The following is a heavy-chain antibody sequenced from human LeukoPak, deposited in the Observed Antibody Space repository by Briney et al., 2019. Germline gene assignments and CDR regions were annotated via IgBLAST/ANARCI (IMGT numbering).Heavy chain of an antibody. D-gene: IGHD3-22*01. CDR2: ERYDGTNR. Sequence: GGSLRLSCAASGFTFSDFGMHWVRQAPGKGLEWLAFERYDGTNRYYRDSVKGRFTVSRDNSKNTLYLQMNSLRAEDTAVYYCARDLGRHYDSSEGFLLGMDVWGQGTTVTVSS. V-gene: IGHV3-30*02. J-gene: IGHJ6*02. CDR3: ARDLGRHYDSSEGFLLGMDV. CDR1: GFTFSDFG.